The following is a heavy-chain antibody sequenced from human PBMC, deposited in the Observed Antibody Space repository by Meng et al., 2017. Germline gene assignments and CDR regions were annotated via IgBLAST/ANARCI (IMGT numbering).Heavy chain of an antibody. D-gene: IGHD6-13*01. J-gene: IGHJ5*02. V-gene: IGHV1-69*06. CDR3: ARDKRPSSSWYGNWFDP. Sequence: QGQLVQSGAEVKKSGYSGKVPCKASGGTFSSYAISWVRQAPGQGLEWMGGIIPIFGTANYAQKFQGRVTITADKSTSTAYMELSSLRSEDTAVYYCARDKRPSSSWYGNWFDPWGQGTLVTVSS. CDR1: GGTFSSYA. CDR2: IIPIFGTA.